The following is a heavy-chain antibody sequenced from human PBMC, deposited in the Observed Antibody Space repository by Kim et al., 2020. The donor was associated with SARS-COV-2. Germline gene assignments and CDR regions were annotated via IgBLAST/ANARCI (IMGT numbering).Heavy chain of an antibody. V-gene: IGHV4-34*01. CDR3: ARGLVLLWFGKKNWFDP. CDR1: GGSFSGYY. CDR2: INHSGST. J-gene: IGHJ5*02. D-gene: IGHD3-10*01. Sequence: SETLSLTCAVYGGSFSGYYWSWIRQPPGKGLEWIGEINHSGSTNYNPSLKSRVTISVDTSKNQFSLKLSSVTAADTAVYYCARGLVLLWFGKKNWFDPWGQGTLVTVSS.